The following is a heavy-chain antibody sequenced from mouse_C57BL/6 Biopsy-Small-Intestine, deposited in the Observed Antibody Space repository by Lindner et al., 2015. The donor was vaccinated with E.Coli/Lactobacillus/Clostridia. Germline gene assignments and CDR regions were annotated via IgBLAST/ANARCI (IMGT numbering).Heavy chain of an antibody. CDR3: ARGIYRVDI. CDR1: GYTFSTFG. V-gene: IGHV1S130*01. J-gene: IGHJ3*01. Sequence: SVKVSCKASGYTFSTFGVSWARQAPGQGLEWMGWISAHNVNTNSAQKVQGRVTLTTDTSTSTAYMELRNLTSDDTAVYYCARGIYRVDIWGQGTMVTVSS. CDR2: ISAHNVNT. D-gene: IGHD2-14*01.